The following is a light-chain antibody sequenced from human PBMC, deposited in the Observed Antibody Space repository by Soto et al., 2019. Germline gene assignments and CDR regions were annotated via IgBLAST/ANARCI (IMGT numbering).Light chain of an antibody. J-gene: IGKJ4*01. CDR2: GAS. Sequence: ETVLTQSPGTVSLSPGESATLSCRASQSIGKSYLAWFQHKPGQAPRLRIYGASTRATGIPDRFRGSGSGTDFTLTVSRLESEDFAVYYCQQYAESPLTFGGGTKVEIK. CDR1: QSIGKSY. V-gene: IGKV3-20*01. CDR3: QQYAESPLT.